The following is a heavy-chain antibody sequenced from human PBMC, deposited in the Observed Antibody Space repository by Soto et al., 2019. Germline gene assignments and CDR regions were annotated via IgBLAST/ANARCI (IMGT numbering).Heavy chain of an antibody. CDR2: IWNHGNTA. V-gene: IGHV3-33*01. D-gene: IGHD6-13*01. CDR1: GVILSYYG. Sequence: PEGSPGLSSVAHGVILSYYGVHWVRQSPGKGLEWVALIWNHGNTAYHADSVKGRFTVSRDNSRNTVYLHMNSLRAEDTAVYYCARLPYSNLLGGFDARRQRHLVTAS. CDR3: ARLPYSNLLGGFDA. J-gene: IGHJ5*02.